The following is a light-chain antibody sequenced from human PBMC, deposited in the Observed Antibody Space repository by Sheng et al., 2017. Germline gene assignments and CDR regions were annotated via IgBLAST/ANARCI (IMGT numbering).Light chain of an antibody. Sequence: SYELTQPSAVSVSPGQTARITCSGDILTRKYARWFQQKPGQAPVLVMYKDSERPSGIPERFSGSISGTTVTLTISGAQVEDEADYYCSSATEHIVVFGGGTRTDRP. CDR2: KDS. CDR1: ILTRKY. CDR3: SSATEHIVV. V-gene: IGLV3-27*01. J-gene: IGLJ2*01.